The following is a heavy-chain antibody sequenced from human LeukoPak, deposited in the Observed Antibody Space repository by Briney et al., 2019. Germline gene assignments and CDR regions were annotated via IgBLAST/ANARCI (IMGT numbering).Heavy chain of an antibody. D-gene: IGHD6-6*01. CDR1: GLTFSSYW. Sequence: GGSLRLSCAASGLTFSSYWMSWVRQAPGKGLEWVANIKQDGTEKYYVDSVKGRFTISRDNAKNSLYLQMNSLRAEDTAVYYCARGSLFSRAARPFFSWGQGTLVTVSS. CDR3: ARGSLFSRAARPFFS. J-gene: IGHJ5*02. V-gene: IGHV3-7*01. CDR2: IKQDGTEK.